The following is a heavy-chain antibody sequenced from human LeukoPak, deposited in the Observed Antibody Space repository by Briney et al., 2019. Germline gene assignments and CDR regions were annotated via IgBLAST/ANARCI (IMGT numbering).Heavy chain of an antibody. D-gene: IGHD4-23*01. CDR2: ISYDGSNK. V-gene: IGHV3-30*03. CDR3: ARSASGGNFLDLVVYYYGMDV. J-gene: IGHJ6*02. Sequence: GGSLRLSCAASGFTFSSYGMHWVRQAPGKGLEWVAVISYDGSNKYYADSVKGRFTISRDNSKNTLYLQMSSLRAEDTAVYYCARSASGGNFLDLVVYYYGMDVWGQGTTVTVSS. CDR1: GFTFSSYG.